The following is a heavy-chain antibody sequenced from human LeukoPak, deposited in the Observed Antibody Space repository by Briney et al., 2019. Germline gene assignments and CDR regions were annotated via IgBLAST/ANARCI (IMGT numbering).Heavy chain of an antibody. D-gene: IGHD3-10*01. J-gene: IGHJ3*02. CDR3: ARDSVRGHAFDI. V-gene: IGHV4-34*01. CDR2: INHRGST. Sequence: SETLSLTCAVYGGSFSGYYWSWLRQPPGKGREWIGEINHRGSTKYNPSLTSRVTISVDTSKTQFSLKLSSVPAADTAVYYCARDSVRGHAFDIWGQGTMVTVSS. CDR1: GGSFSGYY.